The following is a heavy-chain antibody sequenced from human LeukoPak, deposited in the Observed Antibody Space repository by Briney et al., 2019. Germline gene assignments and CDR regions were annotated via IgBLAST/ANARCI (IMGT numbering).Heavy chain of an antibody. J-gene: IGHJ4*02. V-gene: IGHV3-21*01. CDR3: ARDYGGNSGY. Sequence: PGGSLRLSCAGSGFTFNTYAMNWVRQAPGKGLEWVSSISSSSSYIYYADSVKGRFTVSRDNAKNSLYLQMNSLRAEDTAMYYCARDYGGNSGYWGQGTLVTVSS. CDR1: GFTFNTYA. D-gene: IGHD4-23*01. CDR2: ISSSSSYI.